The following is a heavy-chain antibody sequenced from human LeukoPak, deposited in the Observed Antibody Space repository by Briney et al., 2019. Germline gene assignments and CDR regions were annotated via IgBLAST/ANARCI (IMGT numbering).Heavy chain of an antibody. D-gene: IGHD3-10*01. Sequence: SETLSLTCAVYGGSFSGYYWSWIRQPPGKGLEWIGEINHSGSTNYNPSLKSRVTISVDTSKNQFSLKLSSVTAADTAVYYCARANAQLWFGELLSYYFDYWGQGTLVTVSS. CDR3: ARANAQLWFGELLSYYFDY. V-gene: IGHV4-34*01. CDR2: INHSGST. CDR1: GGSFSGYY. J-gene: IGHJ4*02.